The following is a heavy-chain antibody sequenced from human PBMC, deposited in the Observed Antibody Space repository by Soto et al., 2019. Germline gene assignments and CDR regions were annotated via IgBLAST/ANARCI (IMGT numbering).Heavy chain of an antibody. CDR2: INANSGGT. V-gene: IGHV1-2*02. D-gene: IGHD1-26*01. CDR3: AREGAGNSASFDI. CDR1: GYTFTGYY. Sequence: ASVKVSCKASGYTFTGYYMHWVRQAPGQGLEWMGWINANSGGTNFAQRFKGRVTMTRDTPISTAYMELSRLKSDDTAVYSCAREGAGNSASFDIWGQGTMVTVSS. J-gene: IGHJ3*02.